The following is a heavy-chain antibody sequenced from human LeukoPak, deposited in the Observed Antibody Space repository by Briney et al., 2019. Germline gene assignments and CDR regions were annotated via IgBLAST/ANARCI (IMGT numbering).Heavy chain of an antibody. CDR3: AREQIVVVIHAFDI. Sequence: PSETLSLTCTVSGGSISGYYWSWIRQPAGKGLEWIGRIYTSGSTNYNPSLKSRVTMSVDTSKNQFSLKLSSVTAADTAVYYCAREQIVVVIHAFDIWGQGTMVTVSS. J-gene: IGHJ3*02. CDR2: IYTSGST. V-gene: IGHV4-4*07. CDR1: GGSISGYY. D-gene: IGHD3-22*01.